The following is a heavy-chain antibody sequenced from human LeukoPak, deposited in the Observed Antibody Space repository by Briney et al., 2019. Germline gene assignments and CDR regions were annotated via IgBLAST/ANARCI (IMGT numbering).Heavy chain of an antibody. Sequence: SETLSLTCAVSGGSISSYYWSWIRQPPGKGLEWIGYIYYSGSTNYNPSLKCRVTISVDTSKNQFSLKLSSVTAADTAVYYCARHLTGDYFDYWGQGTLVTVSS. D-gene: IGHD1-14*01. V-gene: IGHV4-59*08. CDR3: ARHLTGDYFDY. J-gene: IGHJ4*02. CDR2: IYYSGST. CDR1: GGSISSYY.